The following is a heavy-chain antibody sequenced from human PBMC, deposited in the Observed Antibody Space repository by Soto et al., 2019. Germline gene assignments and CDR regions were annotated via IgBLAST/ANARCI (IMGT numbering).Heavy chain of an antibody. CDR3: AGGLLWFGESGWFDP. CDR1: GGSFSGYC. CDR2: INHSGST. D-gene: IGHD3-10*01. V-gene: IGHV4-34*01. Sequence: QVQLQQWGAGLLKPSETLSLTCAVYGGSFSGYCWSWIRQPPGKGLEWIGEINHSGSTNYNPSLTRRVTISVDTSKNQFSLKLISVTDADTAVYYCAGGLLWFGESGWFDPWGQGTLVTVSS. J-gene: IGHJ5*02.